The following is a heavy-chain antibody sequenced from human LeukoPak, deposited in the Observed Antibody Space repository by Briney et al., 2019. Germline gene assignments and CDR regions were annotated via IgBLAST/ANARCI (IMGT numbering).Heavy chain of an antibody. J-gene: IGHJ4*02. V-gene: IGHV3-7*05. CDR1: GFTFGSHG. D-gene: IGHD3-16*01. CDR3: ARWGGGFDY. CDR2: INRDGSQK. Sequence: GGSLRLSCGASGFTFGSHGMHWVPQAPGKGLEWVANINRDGSQKSFVDSVKGRFTIYRDNAKNALDLQMNSLRAEDTAVYYCARWGGGFDYWGRGTLVTVSS.